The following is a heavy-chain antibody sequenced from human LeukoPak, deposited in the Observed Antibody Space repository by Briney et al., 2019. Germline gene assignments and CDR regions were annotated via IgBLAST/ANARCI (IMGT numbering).Heavy chain of an antibody. D-gene: IGHD3-22*01. CDR2: INPSGGST. CDR3: ARVKKPYDSSGYYRY. CDR1: GYSFTSYY. V-gene: IGHV1-46*01. Sequence: GASVKVSCKASGYSFTSYYMHWVRQAPGQGLEWMGIINPSGGSTSYAQKFQGRVTMTRDTSTSTVYMELSSLRSEDTAVYYCARVKKPYDSSGYYRYWGQGTLVTVSS. J-gene: IGHJ4*02.